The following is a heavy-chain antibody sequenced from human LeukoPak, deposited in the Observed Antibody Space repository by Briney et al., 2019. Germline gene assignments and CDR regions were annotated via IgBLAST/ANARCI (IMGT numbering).Heavy chain of an antibody. V-gene: IGHV3-33*01. Sequence: GGSLRLSCATSGFTFRSHAMHWVRQSPGKGLEWVAQIWYDGSNKYYADSVKGRFSVSRDNAKNSLYLQMNSLRAEDTAVYYCARDRGTPGYWGQGTLVTVSS. CDR2: IWYDGSNK. CDR3: ARDRGTPGY. CDR1: GFTFRSHA. J-gene: IGHJ4*02. D-gene: IGHD3-10*01.